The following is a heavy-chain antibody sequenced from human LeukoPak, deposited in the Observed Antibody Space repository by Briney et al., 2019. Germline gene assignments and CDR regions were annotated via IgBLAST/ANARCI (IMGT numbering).Heavy chain of an antibody. CDR3: ARRVDATRWFDP. Sequence: GGSLRLSCAASGFTFSNYFMHWVRQAPGKGLVWVSRINSDGTTTMYADSVKGRFTISRDNAKNTLYLQMNSLRDEDTAVYYCARRVDATRWFDPWGQGTMVAVSS. J-gene: IGHJ5*02. CDR1: GFTFSNYF. D-gene: IGHD2-15*01. V-gene: IGHV3-74*03. CDR2: INSDGTTT.